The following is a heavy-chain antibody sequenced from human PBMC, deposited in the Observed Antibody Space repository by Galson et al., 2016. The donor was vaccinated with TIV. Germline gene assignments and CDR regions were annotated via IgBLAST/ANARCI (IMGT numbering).Heavy chain of an antibody. CDR1: GFTFSDYS. V-gene: IGHV3-11*01. Sequence: SQRLSCAASGFTFSDYSMSWLRQAPGKGLEWISYISGSGITTYYADSVKGRFTISSDNAKNSLFLHMNSLSSEDTAVYYRATGLVPPAIDYWGQGNLLTVSS. CDR3: ATGLVPPAIDY. J-gene: IGHJ4*02. D-gene: IGHD2-2*02. CDR2: ISGSGITT.